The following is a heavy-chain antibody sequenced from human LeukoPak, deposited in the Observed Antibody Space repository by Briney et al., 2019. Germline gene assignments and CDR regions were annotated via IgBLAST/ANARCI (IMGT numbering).Heavy chain of an antibody. D-gene: IGHD6-6*01. CDR3: AITDSSPFTVHPRWFDP. CDR2: IYPDDSDT. Sequence: GESLKISCKGSGYSFTSYWIGWVRQMPGKGLEWMGIIYPDDSDTRYSPSFQGQVTISADKSISTAYLQWSSLKASDTAMHYCAITDSSPFTVHPRWFDPWGQGTLVTVSS. J-gene: IGHJ5*02. V-gene: IGHV5-51*01. CDR1: GYSFTSYW.